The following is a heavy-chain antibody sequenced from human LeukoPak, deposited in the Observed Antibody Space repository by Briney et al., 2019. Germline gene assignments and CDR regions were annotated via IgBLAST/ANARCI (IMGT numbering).Heavy chain of an antibody. CDR2: IYPGDSDT. V-gene: IGHV5-51*01. Sequence: GESLKISCKGSGYSFTSYWTGWVRQMPGKGLEWMGIIYPGDSDTRYSPSFQGQVTISADKSISTAYLQWSSLKASDTAMCYCARQTAMAALDAFDIWGQGTMVTVSS. CDR3: ARQTAMAALDAFDI. CDR1: GYSFTSYW. D-gene: IGHD5-18*01. J-gene: IGHJ3*02.